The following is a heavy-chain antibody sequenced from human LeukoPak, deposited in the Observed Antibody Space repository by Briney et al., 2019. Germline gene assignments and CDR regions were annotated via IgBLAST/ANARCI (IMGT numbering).Heavy chain of an antibody. V-gene: IGHV3-30*03. CDR1: GFTFSSYG. CDR2: ISYDGSNK. D-gene: IGHD2-2*01. J-gene: IGHJ4*02. Sequence: GGSLRLSCAASGFTFSSYGMHWVRQAPGKGLEWVAVISYDGSNKYYADSVKGRFTISRDNSKNTLYLQMNSLRAEDTAVYYCAARSTSDAGYFDYWGQGTLVTVSS. CDR3: AARSTSDAGYFDY.